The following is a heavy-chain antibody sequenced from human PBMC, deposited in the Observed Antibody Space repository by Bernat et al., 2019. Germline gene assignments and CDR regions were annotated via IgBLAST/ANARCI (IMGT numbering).Heavy chain of an antibody. J-gene: IGHJ4*02. CDR3: ARPLPEYASGWCIDS. D-gene: IGHD6-19*01. CDR2: IWYGGSNN. CDR1: GFTFDNYA. V-gene: IGHV3-33*01. Sequence: QVQLVESGGGVVQPGRSLRLSCAASGFTFDNYAMHWVRQAPGKGLEWVAVIWYGGSNNLYDAYRKGRFNSSRDDSKTMLQLQMNRLGAEDTAVYYGARPLPEYASGWCIDSWGQGTMVTVSS.